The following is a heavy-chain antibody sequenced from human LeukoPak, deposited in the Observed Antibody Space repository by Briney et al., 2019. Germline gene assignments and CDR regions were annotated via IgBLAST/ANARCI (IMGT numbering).Heavy chain of an antibody. V-gene: IGHV1-69*05. CDR1: GGTFSSYA. D-gene: IGHD6-13*01. CDR2: IIPIFGTA. Sequence: ASVKVSCKASGGTFSSYAISWVRQAPGQGLEWMGGIIPIFGTANYAQKFQGRVTITTDESTSTAYMELSSLRSEDTAVYYCARDRQAAGYYYYYYMDVWGKGTTVTVSS. J-gene: IGHJ6*03. CDR3: ARDRQAAGYYYYYYMDV.